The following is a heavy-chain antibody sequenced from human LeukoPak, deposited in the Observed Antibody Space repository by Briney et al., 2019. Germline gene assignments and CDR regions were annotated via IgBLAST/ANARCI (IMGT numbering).Heavy chain of an antibody. V-gene: IGHV1-2*02. CDR3: ARFGDIAIKY. J-gene: IGHJ4*02. Sequence: ASVKVSCKASGYTFTGYYMHWVRQAPGQGLEWMGWINPNSGGTNYAQKFQGRVTMTRDTSTSTVYMELSSLRSEDTAVYYCARFGDIAIKYWGQGTLVTVSS. CDR1: GYTFTGYY. D-gene: IGHD3-10*01. CDR2: INPNSGGT.